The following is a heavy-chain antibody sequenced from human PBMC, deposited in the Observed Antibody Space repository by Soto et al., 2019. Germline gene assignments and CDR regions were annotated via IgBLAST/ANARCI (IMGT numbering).Heavy chain of an antibody. J-gene: IGHJ3*01. CDR3: VRGSHKDGRHDAFVP. V-gene: IGHV3-9*01. Sequence: EGDLVESGGDLVQPCRSLRLACKASGFDFPVYVMHCVRQGPWKGLEWDACLRWHSTTFGHPASVKGRFTVHRDNAQNSRFLDMTAVRAEDTALYFCVRGSHKDGRHDAFVPRGQGTLVTV. D-gene: IGHD2-8*01. CDR2: LRWHSTTF. CDR1: GFDFPVYV.